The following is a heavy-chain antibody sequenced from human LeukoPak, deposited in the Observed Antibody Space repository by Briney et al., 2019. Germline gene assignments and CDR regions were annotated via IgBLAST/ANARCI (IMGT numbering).Heavy chain of an antibody. Sequence: SGGSLRLSCAASGFTFSRYAIHWVRQAPGKGLEWVTDIPYDGANKYYANSVKGRFTISRDNSKNTVYLQMNSLRSQDTAVYYCARADSTYYDIWSGYQPFDYWGQGTLVTVSS. V-gene: IGHV3-30-3*01. D-gene: IGHD3-3*01. CDR3: ARADSTYYDIWSGYQPFDY. CDR2: IPYDGANK. J-gene: IGHJ4*02. CDR1: GFTFSRYA.